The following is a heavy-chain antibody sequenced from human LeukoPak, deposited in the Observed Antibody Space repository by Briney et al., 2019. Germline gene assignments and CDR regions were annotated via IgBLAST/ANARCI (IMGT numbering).Heavy chain of an antibody. CDR1: GFTFSNYG. Sequence: GGSLRLSCPASGFTFSNYGMHWVRQAPGKGLEWVSYISSSSSTIYYADSVKGRSTISRDNSKNTLYLQMNSLRAEDTAVYYCAKDSILLWFGELNNWFDPWGQGTLVTVSS. CDR2: ISSSSSTI. CDR3: AKDSILLWFGELNNWFDP. V-gene: IGHV3-48*01. D-gene: IGHD3-10*01. J-gene: IGHJ5*02.